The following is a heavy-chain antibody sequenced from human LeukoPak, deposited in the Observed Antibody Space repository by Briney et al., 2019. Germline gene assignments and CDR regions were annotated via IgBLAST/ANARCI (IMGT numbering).Heavy chain of an antibody. CDR3: ARELYSGYDVPGH. V-gene: IGHV1-3*01. CDR2: INAGNGNT. Sequence: ASVKVSCKASGYTFTSYAMQWVRQAPGQRLEWMGWINAGNGNTKYSQKFQDRVTITRDTSASTAYMELSSLRSDDTVVYYCARELYSGYDVPGHWGQGTLVTVSS. J-gene: IGHJ4*02. D-gene: IGHD5-12*01. CDR1: GYTFTSYA.